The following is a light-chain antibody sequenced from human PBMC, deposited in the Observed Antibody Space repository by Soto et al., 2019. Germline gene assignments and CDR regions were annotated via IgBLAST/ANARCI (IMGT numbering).Light chain of an antibody. Sequence: EKVMTQSPATLSVSPGERATLSCRASQSVRSNLAWYQQKPGQPPRLLIYDASTRATGIPSRFSGSGSGTEFTLTISSLKSEDFAVYYCQQFRNWPWTFGQGTKVDIK. V-gene: IGKV3-15*01. CDR2: DAS. CDR3: QQFRNWPWT. J-gene: IGKJ1*01. CDR1: QSVRSN.